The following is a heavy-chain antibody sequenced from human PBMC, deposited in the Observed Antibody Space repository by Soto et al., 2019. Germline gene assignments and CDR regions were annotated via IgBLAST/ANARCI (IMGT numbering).Heavy chain of an antibody. J-gene: IGHJ5*01. CDR2: IYWNDDK. CDR3: AHSSLTYGSELNWFDS. V-gene: IGHV2-5*01. Sequence: SGPTLVNPTQTLTLTCTFSGFSLSTSGVGVGWIRQPPGKALEWLALIYWNDDKRYSPSLKSRLTITKDTSKNQVVLTMTNMDPVDTATYYCAHSSLTYGSELNWFDSWGQGTLVTVSS. D-gene: IGHD3-10*01. CDR1: GFSLSTSGVG.